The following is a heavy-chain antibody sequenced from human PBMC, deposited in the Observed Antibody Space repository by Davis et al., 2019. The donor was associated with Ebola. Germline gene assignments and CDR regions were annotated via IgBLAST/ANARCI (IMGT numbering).Heavy chain of an antibody. CDR2: ISYDGSNK. CDR1: GFTFSSYG. V-gene: IGHV3-30*03. D-gene: IGHD4-17*01. Sequence: PGGSLRLSCAASGFTFSSYGMHWVRQAPGKGLEWVAVISYDGSNKYYADSVKGRFTISRDNSKNTLYLQMNSLRAEDTAVYYCARDFPIDYGDLLYYYYGMDVWGQGTTVTVSS. CDR3: ARDFPIDYGDLLYYYYGMDV. J-gene: IGHJ6*02.